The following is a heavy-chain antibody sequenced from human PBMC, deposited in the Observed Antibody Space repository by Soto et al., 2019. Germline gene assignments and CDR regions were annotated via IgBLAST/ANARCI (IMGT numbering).Heavy chain of an antibody. V-gene: IGHV3-30*18. J-gene: IGHJ4*02. D-gene: IGHD6-6*01. CDR1: GFTFSSYG. Sequence: QVQLVESGGGVVQPGRSLRLSCAASGFTFSSYGMHWVRQAPGKGLEWVAVISYDGSNKYYADSVKGRFTISRDNSKSTLYLQVNCLRAEDTADYYCAKGPDSSASEDYWGQGNLVRVSA. CDR3: AKGPDSSASEDY. CDR2: ISYDGSNK.